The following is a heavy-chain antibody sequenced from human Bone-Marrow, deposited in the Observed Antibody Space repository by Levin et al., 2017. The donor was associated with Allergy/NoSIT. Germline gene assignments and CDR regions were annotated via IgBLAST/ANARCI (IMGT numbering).Heavy chain of an antibody. CDR2: ISSGDST. CDR3: ARGGRSGLCYY. J-gene: IGHJ4*02. D-gene: IGHD3-3*01. CDR1: GFSVSSNY. Sequence: GGSLRLSCAASGFSVSSNYMNWVRQAPGKGLECVSVISSGDSTHYAESVKGRFTISRDNSKNTLYLQMNSLRAEDTAVYDYARGGRSGLCYYWGQGTLVTVSA. V-gene: IGHV3-53*01.